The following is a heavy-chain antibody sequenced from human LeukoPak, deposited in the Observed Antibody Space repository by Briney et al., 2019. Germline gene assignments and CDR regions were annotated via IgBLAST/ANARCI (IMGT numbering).Heavy chain of an antibody. CDR1: GYTFTSYD. D-gene: IGHD2-15*01. V-gene: IGHV1-8*01. CDR3: ARRVGYCSGGSCYHIDY. Sequence: ASVKVSCKASGYTFTSYDINWVRQATGQGLEWMGWMNPNSGNTGYAQKFQGRVTMTRNTSISTAYMELSSLRSEDTAVYYCARRVGYCSGGSCYHIDYWGQGTLVIVSS. J-gene: IGHJ4*02. CDR2: MNPNSGNT.